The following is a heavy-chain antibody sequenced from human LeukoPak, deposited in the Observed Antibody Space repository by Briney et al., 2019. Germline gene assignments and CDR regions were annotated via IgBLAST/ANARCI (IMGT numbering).Heavy chain of an antibody. CDR2: ICANDGNT. Sequence: GSPRLSCAASGLTFRNYAMSWVRQAPGKGLEWVSVICANDGNTYYADAVKGRFTISRDNSKDTLYLQMDSLRAEDTAVYYCAKGSGSSCYSPCDYWGQGILVTVSS. CDR3: AKGSGSSCYSPCDY. V-gene: IGHV3-23*01. J-gene: IGHJ4*02. CDR1: GLTFRNYA. D-gene: IGHD2-15*01.